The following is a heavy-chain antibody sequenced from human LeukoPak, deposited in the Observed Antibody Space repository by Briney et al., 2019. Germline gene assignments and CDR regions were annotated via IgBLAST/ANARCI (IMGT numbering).Heavy chain of an antibody. V-gene: IGHV3-7*01. D-gene: IGHD6-19*01. CDR2: IKPDGSEK. Sequence: PGGSLRLSCAASGFTFNTYWMSWVRQAPGKGLEWVANIKPDGSEKYYMDSVKGRFTIPRDNAKNSLYLQMNSLRAEDTAVYYCARDQWWQFIAVAITSYFDSWGQGTLVTVSS. CDR3: ARDQWWQFIAVAITSYFDS. CDR1: GFTFNTYW. J-gene: IGHJ4*02.